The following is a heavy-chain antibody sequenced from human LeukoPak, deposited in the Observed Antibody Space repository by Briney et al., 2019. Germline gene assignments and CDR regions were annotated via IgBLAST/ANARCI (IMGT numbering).Heavy chain of an antibody. CDR1: GGSINSSSYY. CDR3: ASAPYDDFWSGYYMTGWFDF. J-gene: IGHJ5*01. D-gene: IGHD3-3*01. Sequence: PSETLSLTCSASGGSINSSSYYWGWIRQPPGQGLEWIGNIFHSGSTDYNSSLKSRVTISVDTAKKQFSLKLSSVTAADTAVYYCASAPYDDFWSGYYMTGWFDFWGQGTLVTVSS. CDR2: IFHSGST. V-gene: IGHV4-39*01.